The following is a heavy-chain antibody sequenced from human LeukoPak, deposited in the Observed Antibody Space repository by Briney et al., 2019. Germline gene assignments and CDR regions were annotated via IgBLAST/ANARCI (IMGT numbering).Heavy chain of an antibody. CDR2: INPSGGST. Sequence: ASVKVSCKASGYTFTSYYMHSVRQAPGHGREWMGIINPSGGSTSYAQKFQGRVTMTRDTSTSKVYVELSSLRSEDTAVYYCARDRQYYYDSSGYYASAFDIWGQGTMVTVSS. D-gene: IGHD3-22*01. CDR1: GYTFTSYY. J-gene: IGHJ3*02. CDR3: ARDRQYYYDSSGYYASAFDI. V-gene: IGHV1-46*01.